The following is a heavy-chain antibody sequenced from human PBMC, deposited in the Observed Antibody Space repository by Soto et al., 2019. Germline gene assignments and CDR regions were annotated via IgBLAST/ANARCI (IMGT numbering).Heavy chain of an antibody. D-gene: IGHD4-4*01. J-gene: IGHJ4*02. CDR3: ARESYSSFPY. CDR1: GFSFSSYW. CDR2: INQDGSGK. V-gene: IGHV3-7*01. Sequence: EVQLVESGGGLVQPGGSLRLSCAASGFSFSSYWMTWVRQAPGKGLEWVATINQDGSGKYYVDSAKGQFTISRDNAKNSLYLQMNSLRAEDTAVYYCARESYSSFPYWGRGALLTVSS.